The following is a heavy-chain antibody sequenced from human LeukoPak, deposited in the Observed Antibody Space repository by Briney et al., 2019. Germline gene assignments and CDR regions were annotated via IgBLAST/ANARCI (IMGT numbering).Heavy chain of an antibody. CDR3: TRLGGSSGVDY. V-gene: IGHV3-74*01. D-gene: IGHD6-19*01. Sequence: GGSLRLSCAASGFTFSSYWMHWVRQVPGKGLVWVSRIYTDGTGTSYADSVKGRFTVSRDNAKNTLYLQMISLRAEDTAVYYCTRLGGSSGVDYWGQGTLVTVSS. CDR2: IYTDGTGT. J-gene: IGHJ4*02. CDR1: GFTFSSYW.